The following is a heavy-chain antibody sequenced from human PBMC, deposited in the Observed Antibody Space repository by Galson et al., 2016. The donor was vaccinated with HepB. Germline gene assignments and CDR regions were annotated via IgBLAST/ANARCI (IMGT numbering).Heavy chain of an antibody. J-gene: IGHJ4*02. V-gene: IGHV3-7*01. CDR3: AREMHVAAAAAFDF. CDR2: IRHDGSQK. Sequence: SLRLSCAASGFTFSSYWMTWVRQAPGKWLEWVANIRHDGSQKNYVGSVRGRFTISRDNAKNSLFLQMNSLKVEDTAVYYCAREMHVAAAAAFDFWGRGTLVTVSS. CDR1: GFTFSSYW. D-gene: IGHD6-13*01.